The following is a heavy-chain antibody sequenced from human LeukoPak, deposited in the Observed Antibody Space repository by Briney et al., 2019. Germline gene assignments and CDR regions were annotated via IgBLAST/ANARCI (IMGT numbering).Heavy chain of an antibody. D-gene: IGHD3-10*01. Sequence: SQTLSLTCAISGNSVSSNTAAWNWIRQSPSRGLEWLGRTFYRSKWNNEYRVSVKSRITINPDTSMNQFSLQLTSVTPEDTAVYYCAGGGSGFASWGQGTLVTASS. CDR2: TFYRSKWNN. J-gene: IGHJ4*02. CDR1: GNSVSSNTAA. V-gene: IGHV6-1*01. CDR3: AGGGSGFAS.